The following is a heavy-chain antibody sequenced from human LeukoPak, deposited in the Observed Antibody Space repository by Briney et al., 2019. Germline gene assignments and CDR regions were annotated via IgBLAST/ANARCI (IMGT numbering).Heavy chain of an antibody. CDR3: ARDSLHCSSTSCYRLYYYYGMDV. V-gene: IGHV1-2*02. D-gene: IGHD2-2*01. J-gene: IGHJ6*02. Sequence: ASVKVSCKASGYTFTDYNMHWVRQAPGQGLEWMGWINPKSGVTNYAQKFQGRVSMTRDTSISTAYMELSRLRSDDTAVYYCARDSLHCSSTSCYRLYYYYGMDVWGQGTTVTVSS. CDR2: INPKSGVT. CDR1: GYTFTDYN.